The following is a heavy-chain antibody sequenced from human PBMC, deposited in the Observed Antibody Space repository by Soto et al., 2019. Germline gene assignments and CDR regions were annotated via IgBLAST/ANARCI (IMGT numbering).Heavy chain of an antibody. V-gene: IGHV1-2*02. D-gene: IGHD4-4*01. CDR1: GYSFTNYP. CDR2: ISAYSGDT. CDR3: ARVEPTVTTVRYYYYGMDV. J-gene: IGHJ6*02. Sequence: ASVKVSCKASGYSFTNYPIAWVRRAPGQGLEWMGWISAYSGDTNYAQKFQGRVTMTRDTSISTAYMELSRLRSDDTAVYYCARVEPTVTTVRYYYYGMDVWGQGTTVTVSS.